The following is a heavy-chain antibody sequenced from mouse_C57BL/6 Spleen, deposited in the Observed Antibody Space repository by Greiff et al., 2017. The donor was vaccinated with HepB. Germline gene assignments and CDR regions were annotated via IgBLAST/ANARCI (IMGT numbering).Heavy chain of an antibody. CDR2: ISSGGDYI. J-gene: IGHJ1*03. CDR1: GFTFSSYA. Sequence: EVKLVESGEGLVKPGGSLKLSCAASGFTFSSYAMSWVRQTPEKRLEWVAYISSGGDYIYYADTVKGRFTISRDNARNTLYLQMSRLKSEDTAMYDCTRGPGSAVIETYWYFDVWGTGTTVTVSS. D-gene: IGHD1-1*01. V-gene: IGHV5-9-1*02. CDR3: TRGPGSAVIETYWYFDV.